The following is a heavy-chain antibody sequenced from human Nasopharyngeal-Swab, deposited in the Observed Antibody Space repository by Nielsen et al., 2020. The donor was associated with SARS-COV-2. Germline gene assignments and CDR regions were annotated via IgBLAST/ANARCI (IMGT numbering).Heavy chain of an antibody. D-gene: IGHD3-10*01. CDR3: AKDSGLLWFGISDY. Sequence: GESLKISCAASGFTFSSYGMHSVRLAPGKGLEWVAFIRYDGSNKYYADSVKGRFTISRDNSKNTLYLQMNSLRAEDTAVYYCAKDSGLLWFGISDYWGQGTLVTVSS. CDR1: GFTFSSYG. V-gene: IGHV3-30*02. CDR2: IRYDGSNK. J-gene: IGHJ4*02.